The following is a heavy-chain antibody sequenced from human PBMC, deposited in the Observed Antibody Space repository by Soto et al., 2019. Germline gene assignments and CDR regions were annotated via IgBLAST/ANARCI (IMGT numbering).Heavy chain of an antibody. Sequence: GGSLRLSCAASGFTFSNYWMSWVRQAPGKGLEWVASIKQDGSEDYYLDSVKGRFTISRDNAKNSVYVHVNSLRAEDTAVYYCARGNGYCSGGNCFDRWGQGTLVTAPQ. CDR3: ARGNGYCSGGNCFDR. J-gene: IGHJ5*02. D-gene: IGHD2-15*01. CDR2: IKQDGSED. V-gene: IGHV3-7*01. CDR1: GFTFSNYW.